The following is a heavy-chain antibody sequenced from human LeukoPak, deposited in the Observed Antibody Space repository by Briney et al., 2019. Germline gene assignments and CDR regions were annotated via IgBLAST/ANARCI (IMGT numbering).Heavy chain of an antibody. CDR1: GYSFTSYW. J-gene: IGHJ5*02. Sequence: GESLKISCKGSGYSFTSYWIGWVRQMPGKGLEWMGIIYPGDSDTRYSPSFQGQVTISADKSISTAYLQWSSLKASDTAMYYCARRGSAVAVDNWFDPWGQGTLVTVSS. CDR2: IYPGDSDT. V-gene: IGHV5-51*01. CDR3: ARRGSAVAVDNWFDP. D-gene: IGHD6-19*01.